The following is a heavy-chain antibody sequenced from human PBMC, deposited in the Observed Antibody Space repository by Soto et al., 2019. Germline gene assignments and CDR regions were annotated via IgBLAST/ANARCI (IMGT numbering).Heavy chain of an antibody. CDR3: ARDLAAAVLASYNWFDP. CDR2: TYYRSKWYN. CDR1: GDSVSSNSAA. J-gene: IGHJ5*02. D-gene: IGHD6-13*01. Sequence: PSQTLSLTCAISGDSVSSNSAAWNWIRQSPSRGLEWLGRTYYRSKWYNDYAVSVKSRITINPDTSKNQFSLQLNSVTPEDTAVYYCARDLAAAVLASYNWFDPWGQGTLVTVSS. V-gene: IGHV6-1*01.